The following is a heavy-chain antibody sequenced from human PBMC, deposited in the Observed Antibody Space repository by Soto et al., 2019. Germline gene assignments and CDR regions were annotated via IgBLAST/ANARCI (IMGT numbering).Heavy chain of an antibody. V-gene: IGHV4-31*03. J-gene: IGHJ6*02. CDR2: NYYSGIT. Sequence: SETLSLTCTVSGGSISSSSYFWGWIRQHPGKGLEWIGYNYYSGITYYNPSLKSRVTISLDTSKNQFSLKLSSVTAADTAVYYCARGSSIAGLYYGMDVWGQGTTVTVSS. D-gene: IGHD6-6*01. CDR1: GGSISSSSYF. CDR3: ARGSSIAGLYYGMDV.